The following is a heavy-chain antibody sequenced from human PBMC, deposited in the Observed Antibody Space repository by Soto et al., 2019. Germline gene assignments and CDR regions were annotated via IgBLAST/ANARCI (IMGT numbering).Heavy chain of an antibody. V-gene: IGHV4-59*01. D-gene: IGHD2-21*01. CDR3: ARVAITLTHHFYYFDY. J-gene: IGHJ4*02. CDR1: GGSISSYY. CDR2: IYYSGST. Sequence: QVQLQESGPGLVKPSETLSLTCTVSGGSISSYYWSWIRQPPGKGLEWIGYIYYSGSTNYNPSLKSRVTISVDTPNDQFPLKLSSVTAADTAVYYCARVAITLTHHFYYFDYWGQGTLVTGSS.